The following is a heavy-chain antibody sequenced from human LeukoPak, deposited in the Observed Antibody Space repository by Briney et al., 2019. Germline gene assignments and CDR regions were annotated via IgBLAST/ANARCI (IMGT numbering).Heavy chain of an antibody. CDR2: IYTSGST. D-gene: IGHD3-22*01. J-gene: IGHJ5*02. CDR1: GGSISSYY. CDR3: ARGRSEVYSSGYYYYSWFDP. V-gene: IGHV4-4*07. Sequence: PSETLSLTCTVSGGSISSYYWSWIRQPAGKGLEWIGRIYTSGSTNYNPSLKSRVTMSVDTSKNQFSLKLSSVPAADTAVYYCARGRSEVYSSGYYYYSWFDPWGQGTLVTVSS.